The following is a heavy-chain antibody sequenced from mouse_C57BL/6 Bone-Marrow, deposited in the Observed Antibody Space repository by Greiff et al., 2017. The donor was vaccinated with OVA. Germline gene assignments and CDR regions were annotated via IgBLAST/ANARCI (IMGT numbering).Heavy chain of an antibody. V-gene: IGHV1-81*01. CDR3: ARLAPSRFDY. Sequence: VKLVESGAELARPGASVKLSCKASGYTFTSYGISWVKQRTGQGLEWIGEIYPRSGNTYYNEKFKGKATLTADKSSSTAYMELRSLTSEDSAVYFCARLAPSRFDYWGQGTTLTVSS. CDR2: IYPRSGNT. CDR1: GYTFTSYG. J-gene: IGHJ2*01.